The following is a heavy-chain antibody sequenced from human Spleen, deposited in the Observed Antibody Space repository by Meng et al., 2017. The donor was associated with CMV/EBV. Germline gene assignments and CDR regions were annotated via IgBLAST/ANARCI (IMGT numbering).Heavy chain of an antibody. CDR2: IYYSGST. J-gene: IGHJ5*02. CDR1: GGSVSSGSYY. Sequence: SETLSLTCTVSGGSVSSGSYYWGWIRQPPGKGLEWIGSIYYSGSTYYNPSLKSRVTISVDTSKNQFSLKLSSVTAADTAVYYCAREYRYCSSTSCSGGWFDPWGQGTLVTVSS. D-gene: IGHD2-2*01. CDR3: AREYRYCSSTSCSGGWFDP. V-gene: IGHV4-39*07.